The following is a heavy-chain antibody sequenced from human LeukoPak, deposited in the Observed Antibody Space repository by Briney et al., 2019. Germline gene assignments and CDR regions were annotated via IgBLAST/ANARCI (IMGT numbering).Heavy chain of an antibody. J-gene: IGHJ4*02. CDR2: IGTAGDT. D-gene: IGHD2-2*01. V-gene: IGHV3-13*01. CDR3: VRALACSSTSCYEPTYFDS. Sequence: PGGSLRLSCAASGFTFSNYDMHWVRQASGKGLEWVSGIGTAGDTYYPGSVKGRFSISRENAKNSLYLRMNGLRAGDTAVYYCVRALACSSTSCYEPTYFDSWGQGTLVTVPS. CDR1: GFTFSNYD.